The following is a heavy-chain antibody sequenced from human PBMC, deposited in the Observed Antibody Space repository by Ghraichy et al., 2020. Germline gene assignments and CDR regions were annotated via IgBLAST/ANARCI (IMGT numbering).Heavy chain of an antibody. Sequence: GGSLRLSCAASGFTFSSYAMSWVRQAPGKGLEWVSGISASGGTTYYADSVEGRFIISRDNSKNTLYLQMNSLTAEDTAVYYCAKENGYTNGWCLHWGQGTLVTVS. D-gene: IGHD6-25*01. CDR2: ISASGGTT. CDR1: GFTFSSYA. V-gene: IGHV3-23*01. CDR3: AKENGYTNGWCLH. J-gene: IGHJ4*02.